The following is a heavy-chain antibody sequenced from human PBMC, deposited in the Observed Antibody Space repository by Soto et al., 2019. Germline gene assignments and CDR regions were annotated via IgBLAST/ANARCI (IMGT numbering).Heavy chain of an antibody. CDR2: IYYSGST. Sequence: SETLSLTCTVSGISVSTSDYYWGWVRQPPGKGLDWIGNIYYSGSTFYNPCLRSRVTLSVDTSKNQFSLRLNSVTAADTAVYFCAGFVVPASRNSDFDYWGQGTLVTVS. J-gene: IGHJ4*02. D-gene: IGHD2-15*01. CDR1: GISVSTSDYY. V-gene: IGHV4-39*01. CDR3: AGFVVPASRNSDFDY.